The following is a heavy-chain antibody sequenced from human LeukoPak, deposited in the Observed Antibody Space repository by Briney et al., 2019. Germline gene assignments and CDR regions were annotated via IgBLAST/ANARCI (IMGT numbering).Heavy chain of an antibody. CDR3: ARDRDGDYYDSVGMDV. CDR2: IYYSGST. CDR1: GGSTSSYY. Sequence: SETLSLTCTVSGGSTSSYYWSWIRQPPGKGLEWIGYIYYSGSTNYNPSLKSRVTISVDTSKNQFSLKLSSVTAADTAVYYCARDRDGDYYDSVGMDVWGQGTTVTVSS. J-gene: IGHJ6*02. D-gene: IGHD3-22*01. V-gene: IGHV4-59*01.